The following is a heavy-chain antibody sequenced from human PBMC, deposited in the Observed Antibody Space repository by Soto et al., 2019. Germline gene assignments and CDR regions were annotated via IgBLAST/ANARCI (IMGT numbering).Heavy chain of an antibody. J-gene: IGHJ6*02. CDR2: ISYSGST. V-gene: IGHV4-59*01. CDR1: GDSINNYF. D-gene: IGHD1-26*01. Sequence: QVQLQESGPGLVKPSETMSLTCTISGDSINNYFWNWIRQTPGKGLEWIGYISYSGSTSYNPSLQSRVTRSSDTSRNHSSLKLSSVTAADTAVYYCARARQRDTGRGLDVWGQGTTVTVSS. CDR3: ARARQRDTGRGLDV.